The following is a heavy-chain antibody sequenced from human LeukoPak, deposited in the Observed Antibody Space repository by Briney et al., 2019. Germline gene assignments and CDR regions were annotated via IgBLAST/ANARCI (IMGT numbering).Heavy chain of an antibody. Sequence: GASVKVSCKASGYTFTGYYMHWVRRAPGQGLEWMGWINPNSGGTNYAQKFQGRVTMTRDTSISTAYMELSRLRSDDTAVYYCATGLGDYAAHFDYWGQGTLVTVSS. CDR1: GYTFTGYY. V-gene: IGHV1-2*02. J-gene: IGHJ4*02. D-gene: IGHD4-17*01. CDR2: INPNSGGT. CDR3: ATGLGDYAAHFDY.